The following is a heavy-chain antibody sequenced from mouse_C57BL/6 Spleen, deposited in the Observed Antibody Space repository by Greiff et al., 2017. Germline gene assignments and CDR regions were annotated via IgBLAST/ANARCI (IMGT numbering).Heavy chain of an antibody. D-gene: IGHD2-2*01. CDR3: ARYGYDEGYYFDY. CDR2: IRNKANGYTT. J-gene: IGHJ2*01. CDR1: GFTFTDYY. Sequence: EVMLVESGGGLVQPGGSLSLSCAASGFTFTDYYMSWVRQPPGKALEWLGFIRNKANGYTTEYSASVKGRFTISRDNSQSILYLQMNALRAEDSATYYCARYGYDEGYYFDYWGQGTTLTVSS. V-gene: IGHV7-3*01.